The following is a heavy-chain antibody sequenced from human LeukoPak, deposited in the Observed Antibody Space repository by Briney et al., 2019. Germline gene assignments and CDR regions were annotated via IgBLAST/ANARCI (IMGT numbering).Heavy chain of an antibody. CDR3: ARDGPQPYYDFWSGSFDY. J-gene: IGHJ4*02. CDR1: GFTFSSYA. Sequence: GGSLRLSCAASGFTFSSYAMHWVRQAPGKGLEWVAVISLDGTNKYYADSVKGRITISRDNSKNTLYLQMNSLRAEDTAVYYRARDGPQPYYDFWSGSFDYWGQGTLVTVSS. V-gene: IGHV3-30*04. CDR2: ISLDGTNK. D-gene: IGHD3-3*01.